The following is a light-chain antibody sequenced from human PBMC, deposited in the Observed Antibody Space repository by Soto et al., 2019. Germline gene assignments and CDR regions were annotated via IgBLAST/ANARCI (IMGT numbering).Light chain of an antibody. J-gene: IGKJ4*01. CDR2: DAS. CDR1: HSAASA. Sequence: EIVLTQSPATLSVSPGERATLSCRASHSAASAVAWYQQKPGQAPRLLIYDASTRATGIPARFSGSGSATEFTLTITSMQSEDFAVSSCQQYRDWPLTFGGGTKVDI. V-gene: IGKV3-15*01. CDR3: QQYRDWPLT.